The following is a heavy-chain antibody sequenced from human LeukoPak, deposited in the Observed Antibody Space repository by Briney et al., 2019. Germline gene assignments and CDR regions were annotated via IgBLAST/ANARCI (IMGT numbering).Heavy chain of an antibody. CDR2: TSGSGGST. Sequence: GGSLRLSCAASGFTFSSYGMSWVRQAPGKGLEWVSATSGSGGSTYYADSVKGRFTISRDNSKNTLYLQMNSLRAEDTAVYYCAKDLITMVRGVIITPNWFDPWGQGTLVTVSS. CDR1: GFTFSSYG. J-gene: IGHJ5*02. D-gene: IGHD3-10*01. CDR3: AKDLITMVRGVIITPNWFDP. V-gene: IGHV3-23*01.